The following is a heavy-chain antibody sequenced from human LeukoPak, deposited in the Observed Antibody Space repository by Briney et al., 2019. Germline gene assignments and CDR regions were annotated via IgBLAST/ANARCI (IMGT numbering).Heavy chain of an antibody. V-gene: IGHV3-9*01. CDR2: ISWNSGSI. Sequence: GGSLRLSCAASGFTFDDYAMYWVRQTPGKGLEWVSGISWNSGSIAYADSVKGRFTISRDNAKNSLYLQMNSLRAEDTALYYCAKGPGSGSYYKPPDSWGQGTLVTVSS. CDR3: AKGPGSGSYYKPPDS. D-gene: IGHD3-10*01. CDR1: GFTFDDYA. J-gene: IGHJ4*02.